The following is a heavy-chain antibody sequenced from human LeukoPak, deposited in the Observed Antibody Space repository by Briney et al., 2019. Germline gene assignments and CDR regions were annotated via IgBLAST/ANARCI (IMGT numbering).Heavy chain of an antibody. CDR1: GYTFTSYG. Sequence: KPGASVKVSCKASGYTFTSYGISWVRQAPGQGLEWMGWISAYNGNTNYAQKLQGRVTMTTDTSTSTAYMELRSLRSDDTAVYYCARFIKVRGVIVGMRYWGQGTLVTVSS. J-gene: IGHJ4*02. CDR2: ISAYNGNT. D-gene: IGHD3-10*01. V-gene: IGHV1-18*01. CDR3: ARFIKVRGVIVGMRY.